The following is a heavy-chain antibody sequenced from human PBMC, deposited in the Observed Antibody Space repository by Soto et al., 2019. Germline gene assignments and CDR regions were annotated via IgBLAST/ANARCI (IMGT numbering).Heavy chain of an antibody. CDR3: ARDGIGGTVFRGYLDY. V-gene: IGHV3-33*01. J-gene: IGHJ4*02. Sequence: GWSLRLSCAVPGGIFHGYGMHWVRQAPGKGLEWVAIIRFDGSNEEYADSVKGRFTISRDNSKNTLYLQMNTLGAEDTAVYYCARDGIGGTVFRGYLDYWGRGTVVTAP. CDR2: IRFDGSNE. CDR1: GGIFHGYG. D-gene: IGHD1-7*01.